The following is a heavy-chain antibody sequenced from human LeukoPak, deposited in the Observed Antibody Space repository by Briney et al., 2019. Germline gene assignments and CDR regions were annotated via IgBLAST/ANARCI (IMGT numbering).Heavy chain of an antibody. J-gene: IGHJ4*02. CDR1: GGSISSYY. D-gene: IGHD5-18*01. CDR3: ARHVGYSSGFDY. V-gene: IGHV4-59*08. CDR2: IYYSGST. Sequence: PSETLSLTCTVSGGSISSYYWSWIRQPPGKGLEWIGCIYYSGSTNYNPSLKSRVTISVDTSKNQFSLKLSSVTAADTAVYSCARHVGYSSGFDYWGLGTLVTVSS.